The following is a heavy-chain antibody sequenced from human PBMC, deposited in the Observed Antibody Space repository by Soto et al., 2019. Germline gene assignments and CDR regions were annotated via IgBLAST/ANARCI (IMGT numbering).Heavy chain of an antibody. J-gene: IGHJ5*02. CDR2: LNVDGSNT. V-gene: IGHV3-74*01. D-gene: IGHD1-26*01. CDR3: AKDHIVGALFPHWFDP. CDR1: GFTFTNYW. Sequence: GGSLRLSCAASGFTFTNYWMHWVRQAPGKGLVWVSRLNVDGSNTNYADSVKGRFTISRDNSKNTLYLQMNSLRAEDTAVYYSAKDHIVGALFPHWFDPWGQGPLVTVSS.